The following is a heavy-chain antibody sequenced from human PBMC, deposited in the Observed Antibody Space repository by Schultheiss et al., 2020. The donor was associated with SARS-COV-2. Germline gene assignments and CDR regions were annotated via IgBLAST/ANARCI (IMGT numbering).Heavy chain of an antibody. V-gene: IGHV3-30*04. CDR2: ISYDGTNK. Sequence: GGSLRLSCAASGFTFSSYAIHWVRQAPGKGLEWTAVISYDGTNKYYADYVKGRFTISRDNSKNTLYLQMNSLRAEDTAVYYCAKDSRISAWGQGTLVTVSS. CDR3: AKDSRISA. CDR1: GFTFSSYA. J-gene: IGHJ4*02.